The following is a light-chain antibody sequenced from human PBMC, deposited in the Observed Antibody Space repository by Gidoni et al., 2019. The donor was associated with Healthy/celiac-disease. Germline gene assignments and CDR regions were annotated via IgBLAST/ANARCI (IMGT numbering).Light chain of an antibody. J-gene: IGLJ2*01. CDR2: SNN. V-gene: IGLV1-47*02. CDR1: SSNIGSNY. Sequence: QSVLTQPPSASRTPGQRVTISCSGSSSNIGSNYVYWYQQLPGTPPKLLIYSNNQRPSGVPDRFSGSKSGTSASLAISGLRSEDEADYYCAAWDDSLSGPVFGGGTKLTVL. CDR3: AAWDDSLSGPV.